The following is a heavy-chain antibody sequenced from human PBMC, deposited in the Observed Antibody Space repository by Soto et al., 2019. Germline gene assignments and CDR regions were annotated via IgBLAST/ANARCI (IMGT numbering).Heavy chain of an antibody. Sequence: QVKLVQSGAEDKKPGASVKVSCKASGYTFTDYAMHWVRQAPGQRLEWMGWIHAGNGNTKYSQKFQGRVTITRDTSASTAYMELSSLTSEDTAVYYCARHGSAWDYWGQGTLVTLSS. J-gene: IGHJ4*02. D-gene: IGHD6-19*01. CDR1: GYTFTDYA. V-gene: IGHV1-3*05. CDR2: IHAGNGNT. CDR3: ARHGSAWDY.